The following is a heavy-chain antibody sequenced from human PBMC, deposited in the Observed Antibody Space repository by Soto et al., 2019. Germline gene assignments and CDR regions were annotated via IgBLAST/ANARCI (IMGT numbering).Heavy chain of an antibody. D-gene: IGHD3-16*02. CDR3: AGSGGVYDYICGSYRYTAFDI. CDR1: GYTFTSYD. J-gene: IGHJ3*02. Sequence: QVQLVQSGAEVKKPGASVKVYCKASGYTFTSYDINWVRQATGQGLEWMGWMNPNSGNTGYAQKFQGRVTRTRHTSLSTAYMELSSLGSGDTAVYYCAGSGGVYDYICGSYRYTAFDIWGGGSMVTVSS. V-gene: IGHV1-8*01. CDR2: MNPNSGNT.